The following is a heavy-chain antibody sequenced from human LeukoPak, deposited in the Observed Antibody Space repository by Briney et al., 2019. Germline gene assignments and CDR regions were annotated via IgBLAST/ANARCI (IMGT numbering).Heavy chain of an antibody. CDR1: GFTFSSYA. J-gene: IGHJ4*02. Sequence: GGSLRLSCAASGFTFSSYAMHWVSQAPGKGLEWVAVISYDGNNKYYADSVKGRFTISRDNSKNTLYLQMNSLRAEDTAVYYCARGIAGYCSSTSCYRGVTDWGQGTLVTVSS. V-gene: IGHV3-30*04. D-gene: IGHD2-2*02. CDR2: ISYDGNNK. CDR3: ARGIAGYCSSTSCYRGVTD.